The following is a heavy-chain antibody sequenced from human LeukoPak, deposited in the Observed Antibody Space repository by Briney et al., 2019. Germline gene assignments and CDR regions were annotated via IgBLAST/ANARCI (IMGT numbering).Heavy chain of an antibody. J-gene: IGHJ4*02. CDR1: GGSISTNY. CDR3: VRSAIITAAGLDY. D-gene: IGHD6-13*01. CDR2: IYRTGST. Sequence: SETLSLTCIVSGGSISTNYWSWIRLPAGKGLEWVGRIYRTGSTNYSPSLKSRVTMSIDTSKNEFSLKVNSVTAADTAIYYCVRSAIITAAGLDYWGQGTLVTVSS. V-gene: IGHV4-4*07.